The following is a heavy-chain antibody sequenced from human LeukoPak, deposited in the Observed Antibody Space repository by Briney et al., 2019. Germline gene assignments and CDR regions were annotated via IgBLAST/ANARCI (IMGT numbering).Heavy chain of an antibody. J-gene: IGHJ4*02. CDR2: IYYSGST. CDR3: ARNDVYYASPFDY. D-gene: IGHD2-8*01. V-gene: IGHV4-39*01. Sequence: PSETLSLTCTVSGGSISSSSYSWGWIRQPPGKGLEWIGSIYYSGSTYYNPSLRSRVTISVDTSKNQFSLKLSSVTAADMAVYYCARNDVYYASPFDYWGQGTLVTVSS. CDR1: GGSISSSSYS.